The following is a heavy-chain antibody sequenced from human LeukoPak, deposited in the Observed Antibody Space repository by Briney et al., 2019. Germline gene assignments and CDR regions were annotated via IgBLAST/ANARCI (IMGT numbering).Heavy chain of an antibody. CDR3: ARVGTSWVREEDY. CDR2: INPNSGGT. V-gene: IGHV1-2*06. J-gene: IGHJ4*02. D-gene: IGHD3-10*01. CDR1: GYTFTGYY. Sequence: ASVKVSCKASGYTFTGYYMHWVRQAPGQGLEWMGRINPNSGGTNYAQRFQGRVTMTRDTSINTDYMELSRLRSDDTAVYYCARVGTSWVREEDYWGQGTLVTVSS.